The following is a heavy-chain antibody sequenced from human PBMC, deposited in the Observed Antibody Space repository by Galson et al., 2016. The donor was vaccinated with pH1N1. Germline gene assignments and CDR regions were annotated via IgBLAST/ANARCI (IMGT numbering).Heavy chain of an antibody. Sequence: SLRLSCAVSGFTFSSYGMCWLRQAPGKGLEWLAAISGGGSSTYHADSVKGRFTISRDNSKSTLYLQMSSLTAEDTAVYYCAKYDGSGYYYSRRLSWGQGTLVTVSS. J-gene: IGHJ5*02. CDR1: GFTFSSYG. CDR2: ISGGGSST. V-gene: IGHV3-23*01. CDR3: AKYDGSGYYYSRRLS. D-gene: IGHD3-22*01.